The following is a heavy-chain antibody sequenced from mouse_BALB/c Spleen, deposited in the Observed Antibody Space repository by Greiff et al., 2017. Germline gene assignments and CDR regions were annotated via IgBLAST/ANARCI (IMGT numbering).Heavy chain of an antibody. CDR1: GYTFSSYW. CDR3: ASGNYPYYAMDY. CDR2: ILPGSGST. Sequence: QVQLKQSGAELMKPGASVKISCKATGYTFSSYWIEWVKQRPGHGLEWIGEILPGSGSTNYNEKFKGKATFTADTSSNTAYMQLSSLTSEDSAVYYCASGNYPYYAMDYWGQGTSVTVSS. V-gene: IGHV1-9*01. J-gene: IGHJ4*01. D-gene: IGHD2-1*01.